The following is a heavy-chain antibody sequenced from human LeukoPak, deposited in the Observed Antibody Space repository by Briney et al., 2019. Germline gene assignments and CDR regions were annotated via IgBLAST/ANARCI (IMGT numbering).Heavy chain of an antibody. CDR2: IIPIFGTA. CDR1: GGTFSSYA. D-gene: IGHD4-11*01. V-gene: IGHV1-69*13. J-gene: IGHJ4*02. Sequence: GASVKVSCKASGGTFSSYAISWVRQAPGQGLEWMGGIIPIFGTANYAQKFQGRVTITADESTSTAYMELSSLGSEDTAVYYCARDGAGYSNPPDFDYWGQGTLVTVSS. CDR3: ARDGAGYSNPPDFDY.